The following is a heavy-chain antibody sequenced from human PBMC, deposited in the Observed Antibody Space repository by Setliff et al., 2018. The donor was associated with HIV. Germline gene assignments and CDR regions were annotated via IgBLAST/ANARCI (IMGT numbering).Heavy chain of an antibody. J-gene: IGHJ3*02. CDR3: ARDHYATVTVNYGAFEN. Sequence: GGSLRLSCAASGFTFSSYWMTWVRQAPGKGLEWVANIKGDGSEQYSVASVKGRFTISRDNSKNSLYLQMTSLRVEDTAVYYCARDHYATVTVNYGAFENWGQGTMVTVSS. CDR2: IKGDGSEQ. D-gene: IGHD4-4*01. V-gene: IGHV3-7*03. CDR1: GFTFSSYW.